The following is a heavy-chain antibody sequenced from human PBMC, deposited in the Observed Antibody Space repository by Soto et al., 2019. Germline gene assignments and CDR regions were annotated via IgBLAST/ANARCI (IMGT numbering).Heavy chain of an antibody. D-gene: IGHD2-15*01. V-gene: IGHV1-58*01. J-gene: IGHJ4*02. Sequence: SVKVPCKASGFTFTSSAVQWVRQARGQRLEWIGWIVVGSGNTNYAQKFQERVTITRDMSTSTAYMELSSLRSEDTAVYYCASPSILLGWSAIGYFDYWGQGTLVTVSS. CDR2: IVVGSGNT. CDR1: GFTFTSSA. CDR3: ASPSILLGWSAIGYFDY.